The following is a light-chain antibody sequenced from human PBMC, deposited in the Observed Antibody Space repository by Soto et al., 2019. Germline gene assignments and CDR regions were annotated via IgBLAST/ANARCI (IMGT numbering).Light chain of an antibody. V-gene: IGKV3-20*01. CDR3: QHYGGSSWT. J-gene: IGKJ1*01. CDR1: QSVSSNY. Sequence: EIVLTQSPGTLSLSPGERATLSCRASQSVSSNYLAWYQQKPGQAPRLLIYDTSYRVTGIPDRFSGSGSGTDFTLTITRLEPEDFAVYYCQHYGGSSWTFGQGTKVEIK. CDR2: DTS.